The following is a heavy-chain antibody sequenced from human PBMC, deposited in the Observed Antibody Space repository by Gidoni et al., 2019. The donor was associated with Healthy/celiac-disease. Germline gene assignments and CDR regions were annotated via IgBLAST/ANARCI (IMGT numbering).Heavy chain of an antibody. CDR1: GGSISRGGYY. D-gene: IGHD2-2*02. CDR3: ARDALGVPAAIPGIYYYGMDV. Sequence: QVQLQESGPGLVKPSQTLSLTCTVSGGSISRGGYYWSWIRQHPGKGLEWIGYIYYSGSTYYKPSLKSRFTISVDTSKNQFSLKLSSVTAADTAVYYCARDALGVPAAIPGIYYYGMDVWGQGTTVTVSS. CDR2: IYYSGST. J-gene: IGHJ6*02. V-gene: IGHV4-31*03.